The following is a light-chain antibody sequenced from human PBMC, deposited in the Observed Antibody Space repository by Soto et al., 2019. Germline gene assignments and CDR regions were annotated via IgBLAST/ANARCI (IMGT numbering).Light chain of an antibody. CDR1: NSNIGNNA. CDR2: YDD. CDR3: AAWDDSLNGVV. Sequence: QSVLTQPPSVSEAPRQRVTISCSGSNSNIGNNAVSWYQQLPGKAPKLLIYYDDLLPSGVSDRFSGSKSGTSASLAISGLQSEDEADYYCAAWDDSLNGVVFGGGTKLTVL. J-gene: IGLJ2*01. V-gene: IGLV1-36*01.